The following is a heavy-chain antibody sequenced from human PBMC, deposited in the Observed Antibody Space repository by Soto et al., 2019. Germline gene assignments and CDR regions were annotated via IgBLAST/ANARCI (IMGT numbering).Heavy chain of an antibody. V-gene: IGHV1-18*01. J-gene: IGHJ4*02. D-gene: IGHD1-26*01. CDR3: ARVGPSREVPYPFEY. CDR2: ISAYNHYT. CDR1: GYTFSTYG. Sequence: QVDLVQSGPEVRKPGASVNVSCKASGYTFSTYGISWVRQAPGQGLEWMGWISAYNHYTNYAQKFKGRVTMTTDTSTNTAYMEVRSLRSGDTAMYFCARVGPSREVPYPFEYWGQGTLVTVSS.